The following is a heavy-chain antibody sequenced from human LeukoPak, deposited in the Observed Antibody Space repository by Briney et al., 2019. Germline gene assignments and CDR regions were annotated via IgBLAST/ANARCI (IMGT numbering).Heavy chain of an antibody. Sequence: SETLSLTCTVSGGSISSYYWSWIRQPPGKGLEWIGYIYYRGSTNYNPPLKSRVTISVDTSKNQFSLKVTSVTAADTAVYYCARVHHYGSGSYDSGFDPWGQGTLVTVSS. J-gene: IGHJ5*02. CDR1: GGSISSYY. CDR3: ARVHHYGSGSYDSGFDP. CDR2: IYYRGST. V-gene: IGHV4-59*01. D-gene: IGHD3-10*01.